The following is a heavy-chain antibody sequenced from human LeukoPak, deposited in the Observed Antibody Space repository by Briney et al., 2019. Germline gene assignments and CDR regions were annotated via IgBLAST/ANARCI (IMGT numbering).Heavy chain of an antibody. J-gene: IGHJ6*02. V-gene: IGHV3-66*01. CDR2: IYSIGGA. CDR3: AREPPPLNWYYGMDV. Sequence: GGSLRLSCAASGFTVSRNYMSWVRQAPGKGLEWVSVIYSIGGAHYSDSVRGRFAISRDNFENTVYLQMNSLRAEDTAVYYCAREPPPLNWYYGMDVWGQGTTVTVSS. D-gene: IGHD1-14*01. CDR1: GFTVSRNY.